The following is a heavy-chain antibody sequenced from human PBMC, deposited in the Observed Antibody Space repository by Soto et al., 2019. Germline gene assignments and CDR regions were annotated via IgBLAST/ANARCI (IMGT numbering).Heavy chain of an antibody. CDR1: GYTFSSHG. J-gene: IGHJ5*02. D-gene: IGHD4-4*01. V-gene: IGHV1-18*01. CDR3: ARDYTVTREDCFDP. Sequence: QVQLVQSGAEVKKPGASVKVSCKPSGYTFSSHGLSWVRQAPGQGLEWLGWISTWNGDTNYAQKFQGRVTMTTDRATSTAYMELKSLRSDDTAAYYCARDYTVTREDCFDPWGQGTLVTVSS. CDR2: ISTWNGDT.